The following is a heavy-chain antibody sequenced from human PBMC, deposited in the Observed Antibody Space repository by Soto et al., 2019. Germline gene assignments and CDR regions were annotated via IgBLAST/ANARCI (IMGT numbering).Heavy chain of an antibody. CDR1: GFVFKDSS. V-gene: IGHV3-73*01. D-gene: IGHD3-10*01. CDR2: IRDRAYSYAT. CDR3: TRLISAAQDY. J-gene: IGHJ4*01. Sequence: VLLVASGGCLVQPGGSLTLSCAASGFVFKDSSIHWVRQASGKGLEWVGRIRDRAYSYATAYAASVKGRFTISRDDSSNTAYLQMNSLKNEDTAIYYCTRLISAAQDYWGHGTLVTVSS.